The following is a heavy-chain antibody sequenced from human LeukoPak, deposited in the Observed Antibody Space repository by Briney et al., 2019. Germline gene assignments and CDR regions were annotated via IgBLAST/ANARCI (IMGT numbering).Heavy chain of an antibody. CDR2: IIPIFGTA. CDR1: GGTFSIYA. D-gene: IGHD2-15*01. V-gene: IGHV1-69*13. CDR3: ARANCSGGSCYSEYYYGMDV. Sequence: ASVKVSCKASGGTFSIYAISWVRQAPGQGLEWMGGIIPIFGTANYAQKFQGRGTITAEESTSTAYMELSSLRSEDTAVYYCARANCSGGSCYSEYYYGMDVWGKGTTVTVSS. J-gene: IGHJ6*04.